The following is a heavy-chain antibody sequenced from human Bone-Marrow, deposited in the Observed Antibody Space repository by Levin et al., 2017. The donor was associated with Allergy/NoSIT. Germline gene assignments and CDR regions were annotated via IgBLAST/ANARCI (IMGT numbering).Heavy chain of an antibody. D-gene: IGHD1-26*01. J-gene: IGHJ4*02. V-gene: IGHV3-30*04. CDR2: ISYDGSNK. CDR3: ARPLWELLLFDY. CDR1: GFTFSSYA. Sequence: GGSLRLSCAASGFTFSSYAMHWVRQAPGKGLEWVAVISYDGSNKYYADSVKGRFTISRDNSKNTLYLQMNSLRAEDTAVYYCARPLWELLLFDYWGQGTLVTVSS.